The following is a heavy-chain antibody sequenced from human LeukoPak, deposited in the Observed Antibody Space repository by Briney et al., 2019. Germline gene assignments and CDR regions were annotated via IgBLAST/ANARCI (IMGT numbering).Heavy chain of an antibody. CDR3: ASGGYCSSTTCYGYNFYYMDV. D-gene: IGHD2-2*01. Sequence: GGSLRLSCAASGFTFSRYAVSWVRQAPGKGLEWVSSIIRSGATTYSAESVKGRFTISRDNSKNTLYLQMNSLRAEDTAVYYCASGGYCSSTTCYGYNFYYMDVWGKGTTVTVSS. CDR2: IIRSGATT. V-gene: IGHV3-23*01. J-gene: IGHJ6*03. CDR1: GFTFSRYA.